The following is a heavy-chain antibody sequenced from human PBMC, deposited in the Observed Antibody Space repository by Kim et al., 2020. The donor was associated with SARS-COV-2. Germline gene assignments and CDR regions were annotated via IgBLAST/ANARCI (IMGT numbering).Heavy chain of an antibody. J-gene: IGHJ6*02. V-gene: IGHV3-53*01. CDR3: ALRDGSGSYYYYYYGMDV. CDR1: GFTVSSNY. D-gene: IGHD3-10*01. CDR2: IYSGGST. Sequence: GGSLRLSCAASGFTVSSNYMSWVRQAPGKGLEWVSVIYSGGSTYYADSVKGRFTISRDNSKNTLYLQMNSLRAEDTAVYYCALRDGSGSYYYYYYGMDVWGQGTTVTVSS.